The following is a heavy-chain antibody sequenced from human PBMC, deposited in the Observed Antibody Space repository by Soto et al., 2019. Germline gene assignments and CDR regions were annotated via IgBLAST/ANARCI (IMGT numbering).Heavy chain of an antibody. Sequence: ASVKVSCKASGYSFTTHSMHWVRQAPGQRLEWMGWINAGNGNTKYSQKFQGRVTITRDTSASTAYMELSSLISEDTAVYYCARGGQQLSHPQYFPHWGQGTLVTVSS. CDR3: ARGGQQLSHPQYFPH. V-gene: IGHV1-3*01. D-gene: IGHD6-13*01. CDR1: GYSFTTHS. J-gene: IGHJ1*01. CDR2: INAGNGNT.